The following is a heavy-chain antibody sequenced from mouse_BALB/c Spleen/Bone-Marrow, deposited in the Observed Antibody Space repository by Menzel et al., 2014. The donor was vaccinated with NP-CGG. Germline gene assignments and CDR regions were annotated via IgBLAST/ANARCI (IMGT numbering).Heavy chain of an antibody. CDR1: GFTFSNYG. D-gene: IGHD2-4*01. V-gene: IGHV5-9-2*01. CDR2: ISGGGSYT. CDR3: ARHAYYDQTEVSFVY. J-gene: IGHJ3*01. Sequence: DVMLVESGGGLVKSGGSLKLSCAASGFTFSNYGMSWVRQTPEKRLEWVATISGGGSYTFYSDSVKGRFTISRDNAKNNLYLQLSSRRSEDTALYYCARHAYYDQTEVSFVYWGQGTLVTVSA.